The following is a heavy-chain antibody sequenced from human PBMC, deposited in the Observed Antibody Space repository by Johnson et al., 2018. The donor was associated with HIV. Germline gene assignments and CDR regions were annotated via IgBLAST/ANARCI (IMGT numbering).Heavy chain of an antibody. CDR3: ARDARYYYDSRGDAFDI. Sequence: QVQLVESGGGVVQPGRSLRLSCAASGFTFSDYYMSWIRQAPGKGLEWVSYISSSGSTIYYADSVKGRFTNSRDNAKNSLYLQMNSLRAEDTAVYYCARDARYYYDSRGDAFDIWGQGTMVTVSS. J-gene: IGHJ3*02. D-gene: IGHD3-22*01. V-gene: IGHV3-11*04. CDR1: GFTFSDYY. CDR2: ISSSGSTI.